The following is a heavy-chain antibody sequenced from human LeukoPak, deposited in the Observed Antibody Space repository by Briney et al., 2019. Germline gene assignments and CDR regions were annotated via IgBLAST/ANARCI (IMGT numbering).Heavy chain of an antibody. CDR1: GGSISSSNW. Sequence: SETLSLTCAVSGGSISSSNWWSWVRPPPGKGLEWIGEIYHSGSTNYNPSLKSRVTISVDKSKNQFSLKLSSVTAADTAVYYCARDLRSRIGYCSGGSCYGIDPWGQGTLVTVSS. CDR2: IYHSGST. V-gene: IGHV4-4*02. J-gene: IGHJ5*02. D-gene: IGHD2-15*01. CDR3: ARDLRSRIGYCSGGSCYGIDP.